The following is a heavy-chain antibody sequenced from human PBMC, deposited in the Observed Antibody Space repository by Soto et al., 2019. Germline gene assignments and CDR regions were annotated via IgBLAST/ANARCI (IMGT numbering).Heavy chain of an antibody. CDR2: VYSGRTT. CDR1: GFNISSNF. Sequence: EVQLEESGGGLVQPGGSLRLSCTASGFNISSNFISWVRQAPGKGLEWVSVVYSGRTTFHADSVKGRFTISRHNIDNTLNLQMNSLRPEETAVYDCARSLRFLEWSQGGYYYYYMDVWGKWTTVTVSS. CDR3: ARSLRFLEWSQGGYYYYYMDV. D-gene: IGHD3-3*01. V-gene: IGHV3-53*04. J-gene: IGHJ6*03.